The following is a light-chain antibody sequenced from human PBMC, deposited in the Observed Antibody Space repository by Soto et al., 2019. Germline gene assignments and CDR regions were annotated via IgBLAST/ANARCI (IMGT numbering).Light chain of an antibody. V-gene: IGLV2-14*01. CDR2: EVS. CDR3: SSYSSTNTQV. Sequence: QSVLTQPASVSGSPGQSITISCTGTSIDVGAYKYVSWYQQHPGKAPQLMIYEVSNRPSGVSTRFSGSKSGNTASVTISGLQAEDEADYYCSSYSSTNTQVFGTGTKVTVL. CDR1: SIDVGAYKY. J-gene: IGLJ1*01.